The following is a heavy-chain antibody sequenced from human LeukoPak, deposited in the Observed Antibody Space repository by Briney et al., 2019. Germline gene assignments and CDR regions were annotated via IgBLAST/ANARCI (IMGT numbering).Heavy chain of an antibody. Sequence: GGSLRLSCAASGFTFSSYAMSWVRQAPGKGLEWVSAISGSGGSTYYTDSVKGRFTISRDNSKNTLYLQMNSLRAEDTAVYYCAKETNQAVAGALDYWGQGTLVTVSS. D-gene: IGHD6-19*01. J-gene: IGHJ4*02. CDR3: AKETNQAVAGALDY. V-gene: IGHV3-23*01. CDR2: ISGSGGST. CDR1: GFTFSSYA.